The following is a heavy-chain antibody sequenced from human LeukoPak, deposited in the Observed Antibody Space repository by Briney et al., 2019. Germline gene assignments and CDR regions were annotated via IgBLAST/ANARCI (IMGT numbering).Heavy chain of an antibody. J-gene: IGHJ4*02. D-gene: IGHD2-21*02. CDR2: ISYDGSNK. V-gene: IGHV3-30*04. CDR1: GFTFSSYA. CDR3: ASSLLRYCGGDCSDIDY. Sequence: GGSLRLSCAASGFTFSSYAMHWVRQAPGKGLEWVAVISYDGSNKYYADSVKGRFTISRDNSKNTLYLQMNSLRAEDTTVYYCASSLLRYCGGDCSDIDYWGQGTLVTVS.